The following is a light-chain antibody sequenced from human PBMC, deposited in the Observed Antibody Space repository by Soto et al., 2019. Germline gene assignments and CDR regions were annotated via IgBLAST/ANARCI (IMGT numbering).Light chain of an antibody. V-gene: IGKV3-15*01. Sequence: EIVMTQSPATLSVSPGERATPSCRASQSINGNLAWYQRKPGQAPRLLMYATSVRATGIPARFSGSGSGADFTLTISSLQPEDFATYYCQQSYSIPITFGQGTRLEIK. J-gene: IGKJ5*01. CDR2: ATS. CDR1: QSINGN. CDR3: QQSYSIPIT.